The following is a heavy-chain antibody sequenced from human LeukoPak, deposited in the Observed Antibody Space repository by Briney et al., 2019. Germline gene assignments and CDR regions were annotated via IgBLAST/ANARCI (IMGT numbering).Heavy chain of an antibody. CDR2: IYTSGST. D-gene: IGHD6-19*01. V-gene: IGHV4-4*07. CDR1: GGSISSYY. CDR3: ARESMVAVAGHYYYYYMDV. J-gene: IGHJ6*03. Sequence: PSETLSLTCTVSGGSISSYYWSWIRQPAGKGLEWIGRIYTSGSTNYNPSLKSRVTMSVDTSKNQFSLKLSSVTAADTAVYYCARESMVAVAGHYYYYYMDVWGKGTTVTISS.